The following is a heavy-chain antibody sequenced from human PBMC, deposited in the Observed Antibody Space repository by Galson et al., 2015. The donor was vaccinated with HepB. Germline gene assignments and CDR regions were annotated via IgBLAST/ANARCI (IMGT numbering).Heavy chain of an antibody. J-gene: IGHJ6*02. Sequence: LRLSCAASGFTFSDYYMSWIRQAPGKGLEWLSYISSSGRNTNYADSVKGRFTISRDNAKNSLYVQMMNLRAEDTAVYYCARGGSGSYYTQYYGMDVWGQGTTVTVSS. V-gene: IGHV3-11*05. CDR1: GFTFSDYY. CDR3: ARGGSGSYYTQYYGMDV. D-gene: IGHD3-10*01. CDR2: ISSSGRNT.